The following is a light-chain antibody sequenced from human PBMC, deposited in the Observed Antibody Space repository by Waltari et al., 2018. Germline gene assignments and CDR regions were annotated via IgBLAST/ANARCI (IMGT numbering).Light chain of an antibody. J-gene: IGKJ4*01. CDR1: QGISTY. CDR2: AAS. Sequence: DIQMTQSPSSLSASAGDRVTITCRASQGISTYLNWYQQKPGKAPKRLIYAASSLESGVPSRFSGSGSGTDFTLTISSLQPEDFATYYCLQYNSNPLTFGGGTKVEIK. V-gene: IGKV1-17*01. CDR3: LQYNSNPLT.